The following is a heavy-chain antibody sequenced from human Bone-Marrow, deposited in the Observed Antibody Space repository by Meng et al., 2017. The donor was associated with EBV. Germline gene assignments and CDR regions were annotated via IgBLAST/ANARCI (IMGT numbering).Heavy chain of an antibody. D-gene: IGHD6-19*01. CDR3: AKDARRGYTSGWPDY. Sequence: QGRLGGAWGSVVPPGRSLRLSCAASGFTFSSYGMHWVRQAPGKGLEWVAVISYDGSNKYYADSVKGRFTISRDNSRNTLYLQMNSLRAEDTAVYYCAKDARRGYTSGWPDYWGQGTLVTVSS. J-gene: IGHJ4*02. CDR1: GFTFSSYG. V-gene: IGHV3-30*18. CDR2: ISYDGSNK.